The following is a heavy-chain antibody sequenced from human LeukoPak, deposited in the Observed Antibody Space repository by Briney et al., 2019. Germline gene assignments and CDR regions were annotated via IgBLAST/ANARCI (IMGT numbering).Heavy chain of an antibody. V-gene: IGHV4-4*07. CDR3: ARHWSHSVAQFGRSYWFDP. CDR2: MDTSGHT. CDR1: GGSISSYY. Sequence: PSETLSLTCTVSGGSISSYYWSWIRQPPGKGLEWIGHMDTSGHTNYNSSLMSRVTMSVDTSKNQFSLRLTSVTAADTAVYYCARHWSHSVAQFGRSYWFDPWGQGTLVTVSS. D-gene: IGHD2-15*01. J-gene: IGHJ5*02.